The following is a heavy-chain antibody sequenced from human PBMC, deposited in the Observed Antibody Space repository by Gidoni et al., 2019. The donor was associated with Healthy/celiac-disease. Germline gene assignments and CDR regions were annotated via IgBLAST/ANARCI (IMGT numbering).Heavy chain of an antibody. D-gene: IGHD1-26*01. V-gene: IGHV5-51*03. Sequence: EVQLVQSGAEVKKPGESLKISCKGFGYSFTNYWIAWVRQMPGKGLEWMGIIYPGDSDTRYRPSFQGQVTISADKSTSTAYLQWSSLKASDTAMYYCARSSIEGATKNYFDFWGRGTLVTVSS. CDR1: GYSFTNYW. CDR2: IYPGDSDT. CDR3: ARSSIEGATKNYFDF. J-gene: IGHJ4*02.